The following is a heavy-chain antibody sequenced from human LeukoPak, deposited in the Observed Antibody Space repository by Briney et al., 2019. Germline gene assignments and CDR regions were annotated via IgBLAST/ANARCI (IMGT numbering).Heavy chain of an antibody. V-gene: IGHV3-23*01. CDR1: GFTFSSYS. J-gene: IGHJ3*02. D-gene: IGHD3-3*01. CDR3: AKDQSWSGYTAFDI. CDR2: ISSSGSST. Sequence: PGGSLRLSCAASGFTFSSYSMNWVRQAPGKGLEWVSTISSSGSSTYYVDSVKGRFTISRDNSKNTLYLQMNSLRAEDTAVYYCAKDQSWSGYTAFDIWGQGTMVTVSS.